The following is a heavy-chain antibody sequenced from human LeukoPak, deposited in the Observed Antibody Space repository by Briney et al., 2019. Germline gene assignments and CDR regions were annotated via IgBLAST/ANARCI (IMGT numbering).Heavy chain of an antibody. D-gene: IGHD3-22*01. CDR3: ASSYYDSSGPAY. CDR1: GGSISSYC. J-gene: IGHJ4*02. Sequence: KSSQTLSLTCTLSGGSISSYCSSWVRQPPGEGLEWIGYIYYSGSNNYNPSLKSRVNISVDTSKNQFSLKLSSVTAADTAVYYCASSYYDSSGPAYWGQGTLVTVSS. V-gene: IGHV4-59*01. CDR2: IYYSGSN.